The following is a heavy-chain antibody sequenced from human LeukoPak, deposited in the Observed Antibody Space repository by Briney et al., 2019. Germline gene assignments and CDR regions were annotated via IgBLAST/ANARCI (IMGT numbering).Heavy chain of an antibody. V-gene: IGHV4-61*02. CDR1: GGSISSGSYY. J-gene: IGHJ5*02. CDR3: ARDHVPIVVVPAALARYNWFDP. D-gene: IGHD2-2*01. CDR2: IYTSGST. Sequence: SETLSLTCTVSGGSISSGSYYWSWIRQPAGKGLEWIGRIYTSGSTNYNPSLKSRVTMSVDTSKNQFSLKLSSVTAADTAVYYCARDHVPIVVVPAALARYNWFDPWGQGTLVTVSS.